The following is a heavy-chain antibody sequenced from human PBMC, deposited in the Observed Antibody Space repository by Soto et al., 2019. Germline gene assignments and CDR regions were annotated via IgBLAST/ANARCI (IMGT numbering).Heavy chain of an antibody. D-gene: IGHD2-2*01. Sequence: PGGSLRLSSAASGFHFSTYTMHWVRQAPGKGLEWVADISYNGKYEYYADSVKGRFTIPRDNSKNTLYLQMNSLRAEDTAVYYCARDYLVVPHRVIDYWGQGTLVTVSS. CDR2: ISYNGKYE. J-gene: IGHJ4*02. V-gene: IGHV3-30*04. CDR1: GFHFSTYT. CDR3: ARDYLVVPHRVIDY.